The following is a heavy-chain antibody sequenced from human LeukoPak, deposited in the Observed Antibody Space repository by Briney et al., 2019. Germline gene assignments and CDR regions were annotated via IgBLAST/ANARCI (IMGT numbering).Heavy chain of an antibody. D-gene: IGHD3-22*01. CDR3: ARVYDSTGRFDY. CDR2: IYYSASA. Sequence: SETLSLTCTVSGGSINSGNYYWSWIRQHPGKGLDWIGYIYYSASAYYNPSLKSRVTISVDTSKNQFSLKLSAMTAADTAVYYCARVYDSTGRFDYWGQGTLVTVSS. V-gene: IGHV4-31*03. CDR1: GGSINSGNYY. J-gene: IGHJ4*02.